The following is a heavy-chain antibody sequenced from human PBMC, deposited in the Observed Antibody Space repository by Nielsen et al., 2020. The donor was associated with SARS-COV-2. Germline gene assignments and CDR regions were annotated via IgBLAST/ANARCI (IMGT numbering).Heavy chain of an antibody. J-gene: IGHJ6*02. D-gene: IGHD6-6*01. CDR3: ARDLEYSSSSTRPRYGMDV. V-gene: IGHV3-33*01. Sequence: GESLKIFCAASGFTFSSYGMHWVRQAPGKGLEWVAVIWYDGSNKYYADSVKGRFTISRDNSKNTLYLQMNSLRAEDTAVYYCARDLEYSSSSTRPRYGMDVWGQGTTVTVSS. CDR2: IWYDGSNK. CDR1: GFTFSSYG.